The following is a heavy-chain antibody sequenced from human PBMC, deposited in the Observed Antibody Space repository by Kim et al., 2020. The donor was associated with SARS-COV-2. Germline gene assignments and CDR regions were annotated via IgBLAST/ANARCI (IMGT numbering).Heavy chain of an antibody. CDR3: ARDAARSDTAMPDFDY. Sequence: ASVKVSCRASGYTFTTYAVNWVRQAPGQGLEWMGWINTNTGDPIYAQGFTGRFVFSLDTSVSTAYLQINSLKAEDTAVYFCARDAARSDTAMPDFDYWGLGTLVTVSS. CDR2: INTNTGDP. V-gene: IGHV7-4-1*02. J-gene: IGHJ4*02. D-gene: IGHD5-18*01. CDR1: GYTFTTYA.